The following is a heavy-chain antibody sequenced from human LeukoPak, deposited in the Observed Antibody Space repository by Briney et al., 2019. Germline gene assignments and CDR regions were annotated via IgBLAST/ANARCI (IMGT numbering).Heavy chain of an antibody. Sequence: PSETLSLTCTVSGGSISSYYWSWIRQPPGKGLEWIGYMYYSGSTNYNSSLKSRVTISVDTSKNQFSLKLSSVIAADTAVYYCARVSVVTADFDYWGQGTLVTVSS. D-gene: IGHD4-23*01. CDR3: ARVSVVTADFDY. V-gene: IGHV4-59*08. J-gene: IGHJ4*02. CDR2: MYYSGST. CDR1: GGSISSYY.